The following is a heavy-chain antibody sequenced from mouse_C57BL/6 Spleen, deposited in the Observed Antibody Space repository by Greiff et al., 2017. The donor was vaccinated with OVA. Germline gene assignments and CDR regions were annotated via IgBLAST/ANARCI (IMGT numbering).Heavy chain of an antibody. D-gene: IGHD3-3*01. CDR2: ISYDGSN. V-gene: IGHV3-6*01. CDR3: AREGPPRYFDV. CDR1: GYSITSGYY. Sequence: EVQLVESGPGLVKPSQSLSLTCSVTGYSITSGYYWNWIRQFPGNKLEWMGYISYDGSNNYNPSLKNRISITRDTSKNQFFLKLNSVTTEDTATYYCAREGPPRYFDVWGTGTTVTVSS. J-gene: IGHJ1*03.